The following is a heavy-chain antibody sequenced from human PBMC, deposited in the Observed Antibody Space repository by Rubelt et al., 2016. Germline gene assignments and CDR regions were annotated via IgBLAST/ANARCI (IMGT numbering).Heavy chain of an antibody. CDR2: INAGNVNT. J-gene: IGHJ4*02. CDR1: GYTFTSYA. D-gene: IGHD3-3*01. CDR3: ARVMSGYRKMGIDY. Sequence: QVQLVQSGAEVKKPGASVKFSCKASGYTFTSYAMHWVRQAPGQRLEWMGWINAGNVNTKYSQKFQGRVTITRDTSASTAYMELRSLRSDDTAVYYCARVMSGYRKMGIDYWGQGTLVTVSS. V-gene: IGHV1-3*01.